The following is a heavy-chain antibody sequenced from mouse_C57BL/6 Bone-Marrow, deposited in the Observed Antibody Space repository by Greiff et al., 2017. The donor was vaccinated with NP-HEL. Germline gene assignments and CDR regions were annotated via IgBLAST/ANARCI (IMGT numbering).Heavy chain of an antibody. CDR3: ARSPVSSLYYYAMDY. V-gene: IGHV8-12*01. CDR1: GFSLSTSGMG. Sequence: QVTLKVSGPGILQSSQTLSLTCSFSGFSLSTSGMGVSWIRQPSGKGLEWLAHLYWDADKRYNPSLKSRITISKDTSRNQVFIKITSEDTEDTATYYCARSPVSSLYYYAMDYWGQGTSVTVSS. CDR2: LYWDADK. D-gene: IGHD1-1*01. J-gene: IGHJ4*01.